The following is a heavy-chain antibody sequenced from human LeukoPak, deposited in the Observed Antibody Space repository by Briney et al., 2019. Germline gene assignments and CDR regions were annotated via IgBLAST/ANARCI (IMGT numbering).Heavy chain of an antibody. D-gene: IGHD5-24*01. CDR3: ARLGEMATGYYFDY. J-gene: IGHJ4*02. CDR2: TYYRSKWYN. Sequence: SQTLSLTFAISGDSVSSNSAAWNWIRQSPARGLEWLGRTYYRSKWYNDYAVSVKSRITINPDTSKNQFSLQLNSVTPEDTAVYYCARLGEMATGYYFDYWGQGTLVTVSS. CDR1: GDSVSSNSAA. V-gene: IGHV6-1*01.